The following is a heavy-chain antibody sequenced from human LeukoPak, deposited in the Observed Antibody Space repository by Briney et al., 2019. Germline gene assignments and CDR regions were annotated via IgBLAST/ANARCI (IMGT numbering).Heavy chain of an antibody. D-gene: IGHD5-18*01. Sequence: GGSLRLSCAASGFTFSSYSMNWVRQAPGKGLEWVSYISSSSSTIYYADSEKGRFTISRDNAKNSLYLQMNSLRAEDTAVYYCARASWIQLWSPDYWGQGTLVTVSS. CDR1: GFTFSSYS. CDR2: ISSSSSTI. V-gene: IGHV3-48*04. CDR3: ARASWIQLWSPDY. J-gene: IGHJ4*02.